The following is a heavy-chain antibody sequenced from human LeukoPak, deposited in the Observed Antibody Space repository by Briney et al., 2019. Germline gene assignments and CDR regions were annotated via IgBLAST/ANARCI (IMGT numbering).Heavy chain of an antibody. CDR1: GLTFDDYA. J-gene: IGHJ4*02. CDR3: AKRYCSGGSCYHVDF. D-gene: IGHD2-15*01. Sequence: QPGGSLRLSCAASGLTFDDYAMHWVRQAPGKGLDWVSLISGDGGSTSYADSVRGRFTISRDNSRNSLYLQMNSLRTEDTALYYCAKRYCSGGSCYHVDFWGQGTLVTVSS. V-gene: IGHV3-43*02. CDR2: ISGDGGST.